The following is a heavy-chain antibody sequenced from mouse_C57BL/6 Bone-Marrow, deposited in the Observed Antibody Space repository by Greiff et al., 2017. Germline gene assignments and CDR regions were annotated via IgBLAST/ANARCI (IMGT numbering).Heavy chain of an antibody. D-gene: IGHD1-1*01. Sequence: VQLKESGAELVRPGASVTLSCTASGFNIKDDYMHWVKQRPEQGLEWIGWIDPENGDTEYASKLPGKATRTADTSSNTAYLQLSHLTSEDTVVYYSTHRLLRSSWGWYFDVWGTGTAVTVSS. CDR1: GFNIKDDY. CDR2: IDPENGDT. CDR3: THRLLRSSWGWYFDV. J-gene: IGHJ1*03. V-gene: IGHV14-4*01.